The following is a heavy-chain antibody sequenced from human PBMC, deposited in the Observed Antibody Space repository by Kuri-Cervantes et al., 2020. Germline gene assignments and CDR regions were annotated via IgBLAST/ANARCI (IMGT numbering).Heavy chain of an antibody. CDR3: ATGDGDYGDPWGY. CDR2: IYYSGST. CDR1: GGSISSSSYY. V-gene: IGHV4-39*07. D-gene: IGHD4-17*01. Sequence: GSLRLSCTVSGGSISSSSYYWGWIRQPPGKGLEWIGSIYYSGSTNYNPSLKSRVTISVDTSKNQFSLKLSSVTAADTAVYYCATGDGDYGDPWGYWGQGTLVTVSS. J-gene: IGHJ4*02.